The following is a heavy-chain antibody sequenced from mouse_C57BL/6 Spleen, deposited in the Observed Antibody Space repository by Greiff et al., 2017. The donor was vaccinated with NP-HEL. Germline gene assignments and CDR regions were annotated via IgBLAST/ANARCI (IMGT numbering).Heavy chain of an antibody. CDR2: ISSGSSTI. CDR3: ARPPQLRLRYFDV. V-gene: IGHV5-17*01. Sequence: EVKVVESGGGLVKPGGSLKLSCAASGFTFSDYGMHWVRQAPEKGLEWVAYISSGSSTIYYADTVKGRFTISRDNAKNTLFLQMTSLRSEDTAMYYWARPPQLRLRYFDVWGTGTTVTVSS. CDR1: GFTFSDYG. D-gene: IGHD3-2*02. J-gene: IGHJ1*03.